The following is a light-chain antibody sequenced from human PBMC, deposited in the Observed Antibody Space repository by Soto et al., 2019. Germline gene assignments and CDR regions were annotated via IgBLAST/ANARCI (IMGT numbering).Light chain of an antibody. J-gene: IGKJ4*01. V-gene: IGKV3-20*01. CDR3: QQYGISVT. CDR1: QSVSSTH. CDR2: GAS. Sequence: DIVLTQSPGTRSLSPGERATLSCRASQSVSSTHLAWYQQKPGQAPRLFIYGASSRATGIPDRFSGSGSGTDFTLTISRLQPEDFAVYYCQQYGISVTFGGGTKVEIK.